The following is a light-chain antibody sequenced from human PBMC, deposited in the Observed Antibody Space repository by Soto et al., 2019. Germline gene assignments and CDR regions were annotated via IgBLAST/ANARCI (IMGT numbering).Light chain of an antibody. J-gene: IGLJ3*02. CDR2: EVS. CDR3: SSYAGSNNLV. V-gene: IGLV2-8*01. Sequence: QSALTQPPSASGSPGQSVTISCTGTSSDVGGYNYVSCYQQHPGKAPKLMIYEVSKRHSGVPDRFSGSKSGNTASLTVSGIQAEDEAYYYCSSYAGSNNLVFGGGTKLTVL. CDR1: SSDVGGYNY.